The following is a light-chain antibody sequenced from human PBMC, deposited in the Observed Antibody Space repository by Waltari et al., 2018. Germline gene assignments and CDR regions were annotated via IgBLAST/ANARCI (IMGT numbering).Light chain of an antibody. Sequence: DIQMSQSPSTLSASIGDRVTITCRARQNITTWVAWYQQKPGTAPKFLVYKASSLNNGVPSRFTGSGSGTDFTLTITSLQPDDFATYFCQQYDTYPLTFGGGTKVEIK. V-gene: IGKV1-5*03. CDR2: KAS. CDR1: QNITTW. CDR3: QQYDTYPLT. J-gene: IGKJ4*01.